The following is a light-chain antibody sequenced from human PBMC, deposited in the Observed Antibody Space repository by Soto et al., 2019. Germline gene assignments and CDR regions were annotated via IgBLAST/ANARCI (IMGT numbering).Light chain of an antibody. J-gene: IGLJ1*01. CDR2: GNS. Sequence: QSVLTQPPSVSGAPGQRVTISCTGSSSNIGAGFDVHWYQQLPGTAPKLLVYGNSKRPSGVPDRFSGSKSGTSASLAVTGLQAEDEADYYCPSYDSSLSAYVFGTGTKLTVL. CDR1: SSNIGAGFD. V-gene: IGLV1-40*01. CDR3: PSYDSSLSAYV.